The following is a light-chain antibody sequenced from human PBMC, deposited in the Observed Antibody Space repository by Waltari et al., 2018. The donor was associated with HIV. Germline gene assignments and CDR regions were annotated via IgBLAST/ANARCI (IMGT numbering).Light chain of an antibody. Sequence: QSVLTQPPSASGTPGQRVTISCSGSNSNIGTEYVYWYHQLPGAAPSLVIYRDIQRPSGVPDRFSGSKSGTSASLAISGLRSEDESDYYCAAWDDSLGGVIFGGGTKLTVL. CDR1: NSNIGTEY. CDR3: AAWDDSLGGVI. V-gene: IGLV1-47*01. J-gene: IGLJ2*01. CDR2: RDI.